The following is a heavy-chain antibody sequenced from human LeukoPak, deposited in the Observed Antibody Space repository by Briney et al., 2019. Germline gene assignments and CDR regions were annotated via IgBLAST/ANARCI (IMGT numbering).Heavy chain of an antibody. CDR2: IAADNGNT. CDR3: ARGHGWLAP. Sequence: ASVKVSCKASGYTFRNYGLSWVRQAPGQGLEWMGWIAADNGNTNYAQKLKGRVTMTTDTSTSTAYMELRGLRSDDTAIYYCARGHGWLAPWGQGTLVTVSS. CDR1: GYTFRNYG. D-gene: IGHD6-19*01. J-gene: IGHJ5*02. V-gene: IGHV1-18*01.